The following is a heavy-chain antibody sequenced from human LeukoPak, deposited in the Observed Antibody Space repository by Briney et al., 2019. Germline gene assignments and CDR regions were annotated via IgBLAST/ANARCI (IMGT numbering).Heavy chain of an antibody. CDR2: ISSSSSYI. CDR3: ARDPYTAMVPF. CDR1: GFTFSSYS. Sequence: TGGPLRLSCAASGFTFSSYSMNWVRQAPGKGLEWVSSISSSSSYIYYADSVKGRFTISRDNAKNSLYLQMNSLRAEDTAVYYCARDPYTAMVPFWGQGTLVTVSS. V-gene: IGHV3-21*01. J-gene: IGHJ4*02. D-gene: IGHD5-18*01.